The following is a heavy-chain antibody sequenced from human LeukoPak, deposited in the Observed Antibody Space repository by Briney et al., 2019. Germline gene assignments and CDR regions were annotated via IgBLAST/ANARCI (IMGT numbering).Heavy chain of an antibody. V-gene: IGHV3-72*01. CDR2: TRNKVNSYTT. Sequence: SGGSLRLSCAASGFTFSDHYMDWVRQAPGKGLEWVGRTRNKVNSYTTDYAASVKGRFTISRDDSKNSLYLQMNSLKTEDTAVYYCDRGPYCSGGTCYFAEYFQHWGQGALVTVSS. J-gene: IGHJ1*01. D-gene: IGHD2-15*01. CDR3: DRGPYCSGGTCYFAEYFQH. CDR1: GFTFSDHY.